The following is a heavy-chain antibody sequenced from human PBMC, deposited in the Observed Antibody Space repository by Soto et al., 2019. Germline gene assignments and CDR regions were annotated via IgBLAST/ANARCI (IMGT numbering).Heavy chain of an antibody. J-gene: IGHJ6*02. D-gene: IGHD3-10*01. CDR3: ARALSGSGSYRYYYGMDV. V-gene: IGHV3-13*01. Sequence: PGGSLRLSCAASGFTFSSYDMHWVRQATGKGLEWVSAIGTAGDTYYPGSVKGRFTISRENAKNSLYLQMNSLRAEDTAVYYCARALSGSGSYRYYYGMDVWGQGTTVTVSS. CDR1: GFTFSSYD. CDR2: IGTAGDT.